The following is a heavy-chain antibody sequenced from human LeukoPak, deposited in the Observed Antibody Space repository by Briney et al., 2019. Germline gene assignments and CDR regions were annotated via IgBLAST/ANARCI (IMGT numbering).Heavy chain of an antibody. CDR3: ARGSYSSGWYTRVFYYFDY. J-gene: IGHJ4*02. Sequence: PSETLSLTCTVSGGSISSSSYYWGWIRQPPGKGLEWIGSIYYSGSTYYNPSLKSRVTISVDTSKNQFSLKLSSVTAADTAVYYCARGSYSSGWYTRVFYYFDYWGQGTLVTVSS. V-gene: IGHV4-39*07. CDR2: IYYSGST. D-gene: IGHD6-19*01. CDR1: GGSISSSSYY.